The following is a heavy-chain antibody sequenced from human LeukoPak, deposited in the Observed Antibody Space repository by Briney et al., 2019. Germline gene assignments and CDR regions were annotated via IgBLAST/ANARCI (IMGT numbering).Heavy chain of an antibody. J-gene: IGHJ4*02. V-gene: IGHV3-66*02. D-gene: IGHD6-19*01. Sequence: PGGSLRLSCAASGFTVSSNYMSWVRQAPGKGLEWVSVIYSGGSTYSADSVKGRFTISRDNSKNTLYLQMNSLRAEDTAVYYCARSIAVAGSDYWGQGTLVTVSS. CDR2: IYSGGST. CDR3: ARSIAVAGSDY. CDR1: GFTVSSNY.